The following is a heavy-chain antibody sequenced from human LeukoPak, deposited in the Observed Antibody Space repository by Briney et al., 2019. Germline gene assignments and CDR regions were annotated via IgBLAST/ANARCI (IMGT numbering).Heavy chain of an antibody. CDR3: ARGTGKWDAFDI. J-gene: IGHJ3*02. D-gene: IGHD3/OR15-3a*01. CDR1: GGSISSSSYY. V-gene: IGHV4-39*01. Sequence: SETLSLTCTVSGGSISSSSYYWGWIRQPPGKGLEWIGSIYYSGSTYYNPSLKSRVTISVDASKNQFSLKLSSVTAADTAVYYCARGTGKWDAFDIWGQGTMVTVSS. CDR2: IYYSGST.